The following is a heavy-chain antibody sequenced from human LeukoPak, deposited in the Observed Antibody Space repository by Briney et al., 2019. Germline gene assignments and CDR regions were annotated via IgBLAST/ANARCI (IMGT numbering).Heavy chain of an antibody. V-gene: IGHV3-48*01. Sequence: GGSLRLSCAASGFTFSSYAMSWVRQAPGKGLEWVSYIGSSISTKYYTDSVKGRFTISRDNAKNSLYLQMNSLRAEDTAVYYCARLHNNYGYHNFFDYWGQGTLVTVSS. CDR2: IGSSISTK. CDR1: GFTFSSYA. J-gene: IGHJ4*02. D-gene: IGHD5-18*01. CDR3: ARLHNNYGYHNFFDY.